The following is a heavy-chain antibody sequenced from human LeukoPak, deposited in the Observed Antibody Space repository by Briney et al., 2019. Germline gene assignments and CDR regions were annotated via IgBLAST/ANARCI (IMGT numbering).Heavy chain of an antibody. V-gene: IGHV1-18*01. Sequence: ASVKVSCKAFGYTSNSYGISWVRQAPGQGLEWMGWISAYNANTNYAQKLQGRVTMTTDTSTSTAHMELRSLRSDDTAVYYCARFTSLDVYAFDIWGQGAMVTVSS. CDR2: ISAYNANT. CDR3: ARFTSLDVYAFDI. J-gene: IGHJ3*02. D-gene: IGHD1-1*01. CDR1: GYTSNSYG.